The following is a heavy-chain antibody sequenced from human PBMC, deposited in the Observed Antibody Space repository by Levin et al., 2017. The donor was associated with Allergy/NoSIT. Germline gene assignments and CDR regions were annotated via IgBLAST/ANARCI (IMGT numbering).Heavy chain of an antibody. Sequence: SETLSLTCALYGGSFSAFSWSWLRQPPGKGLEWIGEISHSGNINYNPSLRSRLTPSLERSKNQFSLKLTSVTAADTAAYYCARLDGYNYSNDYWGQGTLGTVSS. CDR1: GGSFSAFS. D-gene: IGHD5-24*01. CDR3: ARLDGYNYSNDY. CDR2: ISHSGNI. V-gene: IGHV4-34*01. J-gene: IGHJ4*02.